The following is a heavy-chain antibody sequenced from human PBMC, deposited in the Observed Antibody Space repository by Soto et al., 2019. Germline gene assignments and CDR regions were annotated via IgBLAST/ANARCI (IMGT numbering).Heavy chain of an antibody. Sequence: QVQLQQWGAGLLKPSETLSLTCAVYGGSFSGYYWSWIRQPPGKGLEWIGEINHSGSTNYNPSLKCRVTISVDTSKNQFALKLSSVTAADTAVYYCARGKGRGGYSYGYYWGQGTLVTVSS. D-gene: IGHD5-18*01. CDR2: INHSGST. CDR1: GGSFSGYY. CDR3: ARGKGRGGYSYGYY. V-gene: IGHV4-34*01. J-gene: IGHJ4*02.